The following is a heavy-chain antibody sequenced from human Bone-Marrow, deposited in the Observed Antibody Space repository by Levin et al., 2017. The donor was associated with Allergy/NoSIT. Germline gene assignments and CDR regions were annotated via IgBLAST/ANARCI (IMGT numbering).Heavy chain of an antibody. CDR3: TREKTGPRGGFDI. CDR2: IKQDGSER. D-gene: IGHD1-1*01. Sequence: GESLRLSCEVSGFTFSSSWMSWVRLAPGKGLEWVANIKQDGSERHYVDSVDGRFVMSRDNAKNSLYLQMNLLRVEDTGVYYCTREKTGPRGGFDIWGQGIMVIVSS. J-gene: IGHJ3*02. CDR1: GFTFSSSW. V-gene: IGHV3-7*05.